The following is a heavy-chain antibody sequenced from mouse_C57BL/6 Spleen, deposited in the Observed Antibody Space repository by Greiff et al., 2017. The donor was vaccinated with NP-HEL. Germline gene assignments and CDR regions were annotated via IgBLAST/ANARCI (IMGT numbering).Heavy chain of an antibody. V-gene: IGHV1-81*01. D-gene: IGHD1-1*01. Sequence: VQLQQSGAELARPGASVKLSCKASGYNFTSYGISWVQQRTEQGLAWIGESYPSSGNTYYNEKFKGKATLTADKSSSTAYMELRSLTSEDSAVYFCARPFYGSRGLDYWGQGTTLTVSS. CDR2: SYPSSGNT. CDR3: ARPFYGSRGLDY. J-gene: IGHJ2*01. CDR1: GYNFTSYG.